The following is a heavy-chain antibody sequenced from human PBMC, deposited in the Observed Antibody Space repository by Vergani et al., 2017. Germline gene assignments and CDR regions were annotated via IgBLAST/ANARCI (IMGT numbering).Heavy chain of an antibody. Sequence: QVQLQQWGAGLLKPSETLSLTCTVSGGSISSGGYYWSWIRQHPGKGLEWIGYIYYSGSTYYNPSLRSRVTISVDTSKNQFSLKLSSVTAADTAVYYCAGVDIVVVPSDYYYYMDVWGKGTTVTVSS. D-gene: IGHD2-2*01. J-gene: IGHJ6*03. CDR3: AGVDIVVVPSDYYYYMDV. V-gene: IGHV4-31*03. CDR1: GGSISSGGYY. CDR2: IYYSGST.